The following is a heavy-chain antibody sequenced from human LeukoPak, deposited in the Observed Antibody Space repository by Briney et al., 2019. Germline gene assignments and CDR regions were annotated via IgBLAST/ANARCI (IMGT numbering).Heavy chain of an antibody. J-gene: IGHJ4*02. CDR2: ISGSGGST. D-gene: IGHD6-19*01. CDR1: GFTFSSYA. CDR3: AKEGDSSRWSAYFDY. Sequence: SGGSLRLCCAASGFTFSSYAMSWVRQAPGKGLEWVSAISGSGGSTYYADSVKGRFTISRDNSKNTLYLKMNSLRAEDTAVYYCAKEGDSSRWSAYFDYWGQGTLVTVSS. V-gene: IGHV3-23*01.